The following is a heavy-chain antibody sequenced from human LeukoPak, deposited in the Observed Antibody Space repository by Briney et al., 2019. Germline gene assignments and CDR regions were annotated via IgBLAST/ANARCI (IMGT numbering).Heavy chain of an antibody. D-gene: IGHD6-19*01. Sequence: SETLSLTCAVYDGSFRGYYWSWIRQPPGKGLEWIGSIYYSGSTYYNPSLKSRVTISVDTSKNQFSLKLNSVTAADTAVYYCARGTSVAGADWGQGTLVTVSS. J-gene: IGHJ4*02. CDR1: DGSFRGYY. CDR3: ARGTSVAGAD. CDR2: IYYSGST. V-gene: IGHV4-34*01.